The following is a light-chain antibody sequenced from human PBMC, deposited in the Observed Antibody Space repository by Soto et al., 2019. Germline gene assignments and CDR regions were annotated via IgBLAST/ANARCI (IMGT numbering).Light chain of an antibody. CDR2: EVT. Sequence: SVRTQPPAAAGSPGQSVTISCTGTSSDVGGYNYVSWYQQYPGRAPKLMIYEVTKRPSGVPDRFSGSKSGNTASLTVSGLQAEDEADYYCSSYAASNNFYFVFGGGTKVTVL. CDR3: SSYAASNNFYFV. V-gene: IGLV2-8*01. CDR1: SSDVGGYNY. J-gene: IGLJ3*02.